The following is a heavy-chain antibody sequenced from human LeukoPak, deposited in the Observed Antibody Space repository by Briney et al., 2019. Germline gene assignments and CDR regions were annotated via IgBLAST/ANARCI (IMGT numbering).Heavy chain of an antibody. CDR3: ARAQDRGYCSGGSCYAPHFNYYYYYMDV. D-gene: IGHD2-15*01. J-gene: IGHJ6*03. CDR1: GGTFSSYA. CDR2: IIPIFGTA. V-gene: IGHV1-69*05. Sequence: SSVTVSRKASGGTFSSYAISWMRQGPGQGLEWKGVIIPIFGTANYEEKFQGRVTITTDESTSTAYMELSSLRSEDTAVYYCARAQDRGYCSGGSCYAPHFNYYYYYMDVWGKGTTVTVSS.